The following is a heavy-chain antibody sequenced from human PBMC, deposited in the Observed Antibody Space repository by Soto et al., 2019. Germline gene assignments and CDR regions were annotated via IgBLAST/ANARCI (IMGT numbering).Heavy chain of an antibody. CDR1: GDTITELS. CDR2: FDPEDGET. CDR3: ALNTYYYDSRAHGYYYYGMDV. V-gene: IGHV1-24*01. D-gene: IGHD3-22*01. J-gene: IGHJ6*02. Sequence: ASVKVSCKVSGDTITELSMHWVRQAPGKGLEWMGGFDPEDGETIYAQKFQGRVTMTEDTSTDTAYMELSSLRSEDTAVYYCALNTYYYDSRAHGYYYYGMDVWGQGTTVTVSS.